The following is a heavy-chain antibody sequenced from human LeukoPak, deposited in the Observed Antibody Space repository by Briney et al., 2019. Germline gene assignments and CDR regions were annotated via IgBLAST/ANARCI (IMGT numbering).Heavy chain of an antibody. V-gene: IGHV3-11*01. CDR3: YYYGSGSYRPDDY. CDR1: GFTFSDYY. Sequence: GGSLRLSCAASGFTFSDYYMGWIRQAPGKGLEWVSYISSSGSTIYYADSVKGRFTISRDNAKNSLYLQMNSLRAEDTAVYYCYYYGSGSYRPDDYWGQGTLVTVSS. D-gene: IGHD3-10*01. J-gene: IGHJ4*02. CDR2: ISSSGSTI.